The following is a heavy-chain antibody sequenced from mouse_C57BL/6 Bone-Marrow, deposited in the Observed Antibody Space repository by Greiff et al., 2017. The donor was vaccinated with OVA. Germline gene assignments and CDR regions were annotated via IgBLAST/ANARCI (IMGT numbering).Heavy chain of an antibody. D-gene: IGHD2-4*01. CDR2: IYPRSGNT. CDR3: ARAYDYHWYFDV. Sequence: QVQLQQSGAELARPGASVKLSCKASGYTFTSYGISWVKQRTGQGLEWIGAIYPRSGNTYYNEKFKGKATLTADKSSSTAYMELRSLTSEDSAVYFCARAYDYHWYFDVWGTGTTVTVAS. J-gene: IGHJ1*03. CDR1: GYTFTSYG. V-gene: IGHV1-81*01.